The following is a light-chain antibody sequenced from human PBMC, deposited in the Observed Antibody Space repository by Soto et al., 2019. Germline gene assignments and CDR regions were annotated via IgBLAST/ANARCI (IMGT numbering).Light chain of an antibody. V-gene: IGKV1-5*03. J-gene: IGKJ4*01. CDR3: QQYEAYPIT. CDR1: QNINSW. CDR2: KAS. Sequence: DIQMTQSPSTLSASVGDRVTITCRASQNINSWLAWYQQKPGKAPKLLIHKASSLESGVPSGFRGSGAGTEFSITISSLQVDDSEPYYCQQYEAYPITFGGGTKVEIK.